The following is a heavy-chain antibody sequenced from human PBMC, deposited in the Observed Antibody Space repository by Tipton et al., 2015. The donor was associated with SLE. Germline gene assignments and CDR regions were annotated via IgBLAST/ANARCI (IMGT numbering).Heavy chain of an antibody. Sequence: TLSLTCAVYGGSFSGNFWNWIRQSPGKGLEWIGEINHSGSTNYNPSLKSRVTISVDTSKNQFSLNLISVTVADTAVYYCARDRGAAPDYWGQGTLVTV. J-gene: IGHJ4*02. V-gene: IGHV4-34*01. CDR3: ARDRGAAPDY. CDR1: GGSFSGNF. CDR2: INHSGST. D-gene: IGHD6-6*01.